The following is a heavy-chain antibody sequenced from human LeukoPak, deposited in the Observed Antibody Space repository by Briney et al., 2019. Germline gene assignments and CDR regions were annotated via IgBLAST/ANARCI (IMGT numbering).Heavy chain of an antibody. J-gene: IGHJ6*04. V-gene: IGHV3-21*05. CDR3: ASGYAPATDYYYYGMDV. CDR1: GFTFSSYW. CDR2: ISSSSSYT. Sequence: PGGSLRLSCVASGFTFSSYWMHWVRQAPGKGLEWVSYISSSSSYTNYADSVKGRFTISRDNAKNSLYLQMNSLRAEDTAVYYCASGYAPATDYYYYGMDVWGKGTTVTVSS. D-gene: IGHD5-12*01.